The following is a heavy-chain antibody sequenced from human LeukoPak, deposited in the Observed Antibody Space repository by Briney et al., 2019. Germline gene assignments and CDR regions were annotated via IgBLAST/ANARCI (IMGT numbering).Heavy chain of an antibody. CDR1: GFTFSSYW. Sequence: GGSLRLSCAASGFTFSSYWMHWVRQAPGKGLVWVSRINSDGSSTSYADSVKGRFTISRDNAKNTLYLQMNSLRAEDTAVYYCAGYGSYVQLDYWGQGTLVTVSS. CDR2: INSDGSST. J-gene: IGHJ4*02. D-gene: IGHD1-26*01. CDR3: AGYGSYVQLDY. V-gene: IGHV3-74*01.